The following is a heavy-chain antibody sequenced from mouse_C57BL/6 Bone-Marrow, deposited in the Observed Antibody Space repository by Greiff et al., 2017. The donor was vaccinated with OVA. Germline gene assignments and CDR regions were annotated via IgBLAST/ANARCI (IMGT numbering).Heavy chain of an antibody. CDR1: GFTFSSYG. CDR2: ISSGGSYT. D-gene: IGHD1-1*01. Sequence: DVQLVEYGGDLVKPGGSLKLSCAASGFTFSSYGMSWVRQTPDKRLEWVATISSGGSYTYYPDSVKGRFTISRDNAKNTLYLQMSSLKSEDTAMYYCARHKITTVVDAMDYWGQGTSVTVSS. V-gene: IGHV5-6*01. CDR3: ARHKITTVVDAMDY. J-gene: IGHJ4*01.